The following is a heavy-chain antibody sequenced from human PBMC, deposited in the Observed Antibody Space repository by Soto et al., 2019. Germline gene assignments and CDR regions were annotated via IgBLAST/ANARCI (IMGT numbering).Heavy chain of an antibody. D-gene: IGHD3-9*01. CDR2: INPDDSDT. Sequence: PGASLKISCKGSGYSFTRYWIAWVRQMPEKGLEWMGIINPDDSDTRYSPSFQGQVTISADKSINTAYLQWSSLKASDTAMYYCARQLEILTGYSYWGQGTLVTVS. CDR1: GYSFTRYW. V-gene: IGHV5-51*01. J-gene: IGHJ4*02. CDR3: ARQLEILTGYSY.